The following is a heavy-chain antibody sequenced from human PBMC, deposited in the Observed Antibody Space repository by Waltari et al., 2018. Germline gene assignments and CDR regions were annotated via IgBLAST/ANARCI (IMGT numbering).Heavy chain of an antibody. D-gene: IGHD6-13*01. CDR2: ISGSGGST. CDR3: ARPPGIAAAGTPQEGDY. CDR1: GFTFSSYA. J-gene: IGHJ4*02. V-gene: IGHV3-23*04. Sequence: EVQLVESGGGLVQPGGSLRLSCAASGFTFSSYAMSWVRQAPGKGLEWVSAISGSGGSTYYADSVKGRFTISRDNSKNTLYLQMNSLRAEDTAVYYCARPPGIAAAGTPQEGDYWGQGTLVTVSS.